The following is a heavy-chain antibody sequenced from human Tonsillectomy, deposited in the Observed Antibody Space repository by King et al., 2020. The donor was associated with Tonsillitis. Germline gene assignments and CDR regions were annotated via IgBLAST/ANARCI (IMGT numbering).Heavy chain of an antibody. V-gene: IGHV4-4*02. CDR3: ARADSSGWTDAFDI. CDR2: IYHSGST. CDR1: GGSISSSNW. Sequence: QQQESGPGLVKPSGTLSLTCAVSGGSISSSNWWSWVRQPPGKGLEGIGEIYHSGSTNYNPSLKSRVTISVAKYKNQFSLKLSSVTAADTAVYYCARADSSGWTDAFDIWGQGTMVTVSS. D-gene: IGHD6-19*01. J-gene: IGHJ3*02.